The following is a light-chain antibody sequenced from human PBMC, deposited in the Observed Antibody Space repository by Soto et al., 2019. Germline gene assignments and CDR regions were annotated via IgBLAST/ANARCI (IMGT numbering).Light chain of an antibody. CDR3: SSYTGSSTPV. CDR2: EVS. CDR1: SSDVGGYNY. Sequence: QSVLTQPASVSGSPGQSITISCTGTSSDVGGYNYVSWYQHHPGKAPKLMIYEVSNRPSGVSNRFSGSKSGNTASLTISGLQAEDEADYYCSSYTGSSTPVFGGGNKLTVL. V-gene: IGLV2-14*01. J-gene: IGLJ3*02.